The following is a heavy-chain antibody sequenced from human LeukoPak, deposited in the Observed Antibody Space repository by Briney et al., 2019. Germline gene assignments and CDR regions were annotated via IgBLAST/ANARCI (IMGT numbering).Heavy chain of an antibody. CDR1: GGTFSSYA. V-gene: IGHV1-69*01. CDR2: IIPIFGTA. J-gene: IGHJ4*02. CDR3: ARATISGYHFDY. Sequence: SVTVSCTASGGTFSSYAISWVRQAPGQGLEWMGGIIPIFGTANYAQKFQGRVTITADESTSTAYMELSSLRSEDTAVYYCARATISGYHFDYWGQGTLVTVSS. D-gene: IGHD5-12*01.